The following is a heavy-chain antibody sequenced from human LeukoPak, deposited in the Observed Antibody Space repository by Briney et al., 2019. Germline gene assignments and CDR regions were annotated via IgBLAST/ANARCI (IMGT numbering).Heavy chain of an antibody. J-gene: IGHJ4*02. Sequence: GGSLRLSCAASGFTFSSYARSWVRQAPGKGLECVSAISGSGGSTYYADSVKGRFTISRDNSKNTLYLQLNSMRAEDTAVYYCAKARLQLPYYFDYWGQGTLVTVSS. V-gene: IGHV3-23*01. CDR3: AKARLQLPYYFDY. CDR1: GFTFSSYA. D-gene: IGHD2-2*01. CDR2: ISGSGGST.